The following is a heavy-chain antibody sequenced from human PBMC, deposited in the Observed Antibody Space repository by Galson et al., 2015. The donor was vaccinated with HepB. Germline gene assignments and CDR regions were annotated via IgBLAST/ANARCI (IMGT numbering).Heavy chain of an antibody. CDR1: GFTFSSYS. Sequence: SLRLSCAASGFTFSSYSMNWVRQAPGKGLEWVSYISSSSSTIYYADSVKGRFTISRDNAKNSLYLQMNSLRDEDTAVYYCARVASSVLRYFDWGQGTLVTVSS. J-gene: IGHJ4*02. CDR3: ARVASSVLRYFD. V-gene: IGHV3-48*02. D-gene: IGHD3-9*01. CDR2: ISSSSSTI.